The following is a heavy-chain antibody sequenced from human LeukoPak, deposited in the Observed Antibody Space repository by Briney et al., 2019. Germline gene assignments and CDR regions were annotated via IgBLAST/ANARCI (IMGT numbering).Heavy chain of an antibody. CDR2: ISAYNGNT. Sequence: GASVKVSCKASDYTFTSYGISWVRQAPGQGLEWVGWISAYNGNTNYAQKLQGRVTMTTDTSTSTAYMELRSLRSDDTAVYYCARVDDSSGYYYFDYWGQGTLVTVSS. V-gene: IGHV1-18*01. J-gene: IGHJ4*02. CDR3: ARVDDSSGYYYFDY. CDR1: DYTFTSYG. D-gene: IGHD3-22*01.